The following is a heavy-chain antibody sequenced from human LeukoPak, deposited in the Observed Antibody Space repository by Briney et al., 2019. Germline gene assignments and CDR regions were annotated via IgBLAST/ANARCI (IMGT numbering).Heavy chain of an antibody. CDR1: GFTFSSYA. CDR3: TRGVY. V-gene: IGHV3-49*03. CDR2: IRSKAYGGTT. Sequence: GGSLRLSCAASGFTFSSYAMSWFRQAPGKGLEWVGFIRSKAYGGTTEYAASVKGRFTISRDDSKSIAYLQMNSLKTEDTAVYYCTRGVYWGQGTLVTVSS. J-gene: IGHJ4*02.